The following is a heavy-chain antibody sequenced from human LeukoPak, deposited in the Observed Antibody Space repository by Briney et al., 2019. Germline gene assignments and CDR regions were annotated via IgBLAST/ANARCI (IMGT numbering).Heavy chain of an antibody. V-gene: IGHV3-33*01. CDR3: ARDRLAARRSGGLDY. D-gene: IGHD6-6*01. J-gene: IGHJ4*02. CDR1: GFTFSSYG. CDR2: IWYDGSNK. Sequence: GGSLRLSCAASGFTFSSYGMHWVRQAPGKGREWVAVIWYDGSNKYYADSVKGRFTISRDNSKNTLYLQMNSLRAEDTAVYYCARDRLAARRSGGLDYWGQGTLVTVSS.